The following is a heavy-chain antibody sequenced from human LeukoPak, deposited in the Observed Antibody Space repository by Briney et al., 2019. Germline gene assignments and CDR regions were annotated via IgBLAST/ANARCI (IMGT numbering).Heavy chain of an antibody. CDR1: GYTFTSYG. CDR2: ISAYNGNT. Sequence: ASVKVSCKASGYTFTSYGISWVRQAPGQGLEWMGWISAYNGNTNYAQKLQGRVTMTTDTSTSTAYMELRSLRSDDTAVYYCAKDYYGSGSYIGSAASVSRTTDYWGQGTLVTVSS. J-gene: IGHJ4*02. V-gene: IGHV1-18*01. D-gene: IGHD3-10*01. CDR3: AKDYYGSGSYIGSAASVSRTTDY.